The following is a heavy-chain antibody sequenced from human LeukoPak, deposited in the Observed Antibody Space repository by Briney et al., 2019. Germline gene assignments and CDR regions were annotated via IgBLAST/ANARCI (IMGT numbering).Heavy chain of an antibody. CDR3: ARSGTGDERIGVDY. J-gene: IGHJ4*02. D-gene: IGHD3-10*01. Sequence: ASVKVSCKASGYTFTSYDINWVRQATGQGLEWMGWMSPNSGNSGYAQNFQGRLSITRDTSISTAYMELSSLTSEDTAVYYCARSGTGDERIGVDYWGQGTLVTVSS. V-gene: IGHV1-8*03. CDR1: GYTFTSYD. CDR2: MSPNSGNS.